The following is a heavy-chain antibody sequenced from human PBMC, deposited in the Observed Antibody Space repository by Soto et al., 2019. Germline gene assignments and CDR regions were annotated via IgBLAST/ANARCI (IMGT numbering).Heavy chain of an antibody. V-gene: IGHV3-48*01. CDR1: GFTFSSYS. Sequence: EVQLVESGGGLVQPGGSLRLSCAASGFTFSSYSMNWVRQAPGKGLEWVSYISSSSGTIYYADSGKGRFTISRDIARNSLYLQMNSLRAEDTAVYYCARDAPPDDYWGQGTLVTVSS. CDR2: ISSSSGTI. J-gene: IGHJ4*02. CDR3: ARDAPPDDY.